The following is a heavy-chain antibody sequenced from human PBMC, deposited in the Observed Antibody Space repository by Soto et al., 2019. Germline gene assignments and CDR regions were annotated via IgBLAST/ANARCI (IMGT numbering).Heavy chain of an antibody. Sequence: SETLSITCPVSGGSVSSGNYCWTWIRQPPVKVLEWIGYIHDSGITNYNPSLKSRGTISVDTSKNHFSLKLSSVTAADTAVYYCARDRGSSIDYWGQGTLVTVSS. CDR2: IHDSGIT. V-gene: IGHV4-61*03. J-gene: IGHJ4*02. CDR1: GGSVSSGNYC. CDR3: ARDRGSSIDY. D-gene: IGHD3-16*01.